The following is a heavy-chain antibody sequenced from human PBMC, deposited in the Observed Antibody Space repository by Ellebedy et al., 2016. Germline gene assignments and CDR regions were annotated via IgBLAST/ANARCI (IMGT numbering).Heavy chain of an antibody. J-gene: IGHJ4*02. CDR3: ARDAGFVPLYYFDY. D-gene: IGHD3-10*02. CDR2: IWYDGSNK. CDR1: GFTFSSYG. Sequence: GESLKISCAASGFTFSSYGMHWVRQAPGKGLEWVAVIWYDGSNKYYADSVKGRFTISRDNSKNTLYLQMNSLRAEDTAVYYCARDAGFVPLYYFDYWGQGTLVTVSS. V-gene: IGHV3-33*08.